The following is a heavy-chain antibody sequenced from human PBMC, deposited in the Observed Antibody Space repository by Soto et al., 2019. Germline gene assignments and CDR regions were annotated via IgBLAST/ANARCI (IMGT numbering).Heavy chain of an antibody. J-gene: IGHJ4*02. CDR3: ARGRYGDY. Sequence: QVHLVQSGAEVKKPGASVKVSCKGSGYAFTTYGITWVRQAPGQGLEWMGWISAHNGNTNYAQKLQGSVTVTRDTSTSTAYMELRSLRSDYTAVYYCARGRYGDYWGQGALVTVSS. CDR1: GYAFTTYG. D-gene: IGHD1-1*01. CDR2: ISAHNGNT. V-gene: IGHV1-18*01.